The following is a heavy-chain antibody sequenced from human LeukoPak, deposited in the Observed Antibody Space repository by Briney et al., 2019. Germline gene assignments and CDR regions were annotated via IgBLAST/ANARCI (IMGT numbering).Heavy chain of an antibody. D-gene: IGHD3/OR15-3a*01. J-gene: IGHJ3*02. CDR2: VYYSDTN. CDR3: ARGGTGNDAYDI. V-gene: IGHV4-31*03. Sequence: PLESLSLTCTVSGRSISSGGYYWSWIRQHPGRGLELMEYVYYSDTNYYHPPLNSRVTISVDTSKNEFSLKRGSVTAADTAVYYCARGGTGNDAYDIWGQGKMVTVSS. CDR1: GRSISSGGYY.